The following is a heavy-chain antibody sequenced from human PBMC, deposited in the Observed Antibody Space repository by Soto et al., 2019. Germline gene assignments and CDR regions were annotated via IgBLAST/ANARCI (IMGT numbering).Heavy chain of an antibody. J-gene: IGHJ4*02. Sequence: SETLSLTCAVYGGSFSGYYWSWIRQPPGKGLEWIGEINHSGSTNYNPSLKSRVTISVDTSKNQFYLKLSSVTAADTAVYYCASSPHPLRLTTRDYWGQGTLVTVSS. CDR3: ASSPHPLRLTTRDY. V-gene: IGHV4-34*01. CDR1: GGSFSGYY. D-gene: IGHD5-12*01. CDR2: INHSGST.